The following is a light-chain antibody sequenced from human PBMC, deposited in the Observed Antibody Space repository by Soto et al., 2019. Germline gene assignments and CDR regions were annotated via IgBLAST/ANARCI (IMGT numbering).Light chain of an antibody. V-gene: IGLV4-69*01. Sequence: QSVLTQSPSASASLGASVKLTCTLSSGHSSYAIAWHQQQPEKGPRFLLKVNSDGSHSKGDGIPDRFSGSSSGAERYVTISSLQSDDEADYYCQTWGTGIRVFGTGTKVTVX. J-gene: IGLJ1*01. CDR1: SGHSSYA. CDR2: VNSDGSH. CDR3: QTWGTGIRV.